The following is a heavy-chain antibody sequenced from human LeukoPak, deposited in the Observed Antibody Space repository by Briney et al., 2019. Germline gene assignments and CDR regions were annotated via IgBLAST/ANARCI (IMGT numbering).Heavy chain of an antibody. J-gene: IGHJ4*02. Sequence: GGSLRLSCAASGFTFSNAWMNWVRQAPGKGLEWVANIQQDGSERYYVDSVKGRFTISRDNAKNSLYLQMNSLRAEDTAVYYCARDKVVGATYFDYWGQGTLVTVSS. CDR3: ARDKVVGATYFDY. D-gene: IGHD1-26*01. CDR2: IQQDGSER. V-gene: IGHV3-7*01. CDR1: GFTFSNAW.